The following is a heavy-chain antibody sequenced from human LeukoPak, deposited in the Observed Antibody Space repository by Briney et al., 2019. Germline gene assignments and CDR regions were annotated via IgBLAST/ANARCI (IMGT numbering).Heavy chain of an antibody. V-gene: IGHV1-2*02. CDR1: GYTFTGYY. Sequence: ASVKVSCKASGYTFTGYYMHWVRQAPGQGLEWMGWINPNSGGTNYAQKFQGRVTMTRDTSISTAYMELSRLRSDDTAVYYCARATYYYDSSGYLPGYWGQGTLVTVSS. D-gene: IGHD3-22*01. CDR2: INPNSGGT. J-gene: IGHJ4*02. CDR3: ARATYYYDSSGYLPGY.